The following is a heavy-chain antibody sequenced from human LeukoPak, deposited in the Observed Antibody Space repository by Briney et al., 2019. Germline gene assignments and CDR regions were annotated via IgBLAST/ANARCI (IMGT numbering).Heavy chain of an antibody. CDR3: ATEGGYCGGDCYPSHFGY. CDR1: GGSFSGFH. V-gene: IGHV4-34*01. Sequence: SETLSLTCAVYGGSFSGFHWNWIRQPPGKGLEWIGDINHSGSTHYNPSLTSRVTISVDPSKNQFSLNLTSVTAADTAVYYCATEGGYCGGDCYPSHFGYWGQGTLVTVSS. J-gene: IGHJ4*02. D-gene: IGHD2-21*02. CDR2: INHSGST.